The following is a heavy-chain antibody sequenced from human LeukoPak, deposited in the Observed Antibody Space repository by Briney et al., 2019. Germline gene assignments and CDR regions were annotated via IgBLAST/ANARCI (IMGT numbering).Heavy chain of an antibody. CDR3: AKGRYGSGSNENDY. Sequence: PGGSLRLSCAASGFTFSNYAMSWVRQAPGKGLEWVSTISGSGGATYYADSVKGRFTISRDNSKNTLYLQMNSLRAEDTAVYYCAKGRYGSGSNENDYWGQGTLVTVSS. CDR2: ISGSGGAT. J-gene: IGHJ4*02. V-gene: IGHV3-23*01. D-gene: IGHD3-10*01. CDR1: GFTFSNYA.